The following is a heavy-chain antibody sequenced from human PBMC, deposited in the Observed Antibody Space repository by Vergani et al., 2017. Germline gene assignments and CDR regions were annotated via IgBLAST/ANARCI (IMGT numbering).Heavy chain of an antibody. V-gene: IGHV3-66*01. CDR1: GFTFGSYS. Sequence: EVQLVESGGGLVQPGGSLRLSCAASGFTFGSYSMNWVRQAPGKGLEWVSVIYSGGSTYYADSVKGRFTISRDNSKNTLYLQMNSLRAEDTAVYYCAREANGYFDLWGRGTLVTVSS. CDR2: IYSGGST. J-gene: IGHJ2*01. CDR3: AREANGYFDL.